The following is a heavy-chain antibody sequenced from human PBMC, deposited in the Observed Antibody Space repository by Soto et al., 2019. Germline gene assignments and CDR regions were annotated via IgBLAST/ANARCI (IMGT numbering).Heavy chain of an antibody. CDR2: IKDGGYT. Sequence: QVQLQQWGAGLLKPSETLSLNCAVNGGSLSGFYWSWIRQPPGKGLEWIGEIKDGGYTNYSPSLQTRAPLSPDRSNNQFSRRLNSVTPADTGVYYCARGQEGVVATHWDQGALVTVSS. D-gene: IGHD5-12*01. CDR1: GGSLSGFY. CDR3: ARGQEGVVATH. V-gene: IGHV4-34*01. J-gene: IGHJ4*02.